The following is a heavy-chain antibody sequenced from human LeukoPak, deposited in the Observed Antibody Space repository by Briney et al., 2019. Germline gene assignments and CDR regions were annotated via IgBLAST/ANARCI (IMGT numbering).Heavy chain of an antibody. CDR3: AIDPRVLSRGDRGAFDI. Sequence: ASVKVSCKVSGYTLTELSLHWVRQAPGKGLEWMGGFDPEDGETIYAQKFQGRVTMTEDTSTDTAYMELSSLRSEDTAVYYCAIDPRVLSRGDRGAFDIWGQGTMVTVSS. V-gene: IGHV1-24*01. J-gene: IGHJ3*02. CDR2: FDPEDGET. D-gene: IGHD3-10*01. CDR1: GYTLTELS.